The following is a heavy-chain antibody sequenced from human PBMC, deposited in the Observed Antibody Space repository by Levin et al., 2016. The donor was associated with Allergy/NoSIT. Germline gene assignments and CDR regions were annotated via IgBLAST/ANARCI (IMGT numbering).Heavy chain of an antibody. D-gene: IGHD2-15*01. V-gene: IGHV1-18*01. CDR2: ISAYNGNT. CDR3: ARDPGAATSSGWFDP. J-gene: IGHJ5*02. Sequence: WVRQAPGQGLEWMGWISAYNGNTNYAQKLQGRVTMTTDTSTSTAYMELRSLRSDDTAVYYCARDPGAATSSGWFDPWGQGTLVTVSS.